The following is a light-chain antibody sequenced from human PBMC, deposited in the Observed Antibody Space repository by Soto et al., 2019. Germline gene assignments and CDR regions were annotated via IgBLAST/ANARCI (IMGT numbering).Light chain of an antibody. V-gene: IGLV2-14*03. CDR3: GSYTSSDSMI. J-gene: IGLJ2*01. Sequence: QSVLTQPASVSGSPGQSITISCTGTSRDIGRYNYVSWYQHSPGKAPKLIIYDVSDRPSGVSNRFSGSKSGTTASLTISGLQAEDEADYYCGSYTSSDSMIFGGGTKLTVL. CDR1: SRDIGRYNY. CDR2: DVS.